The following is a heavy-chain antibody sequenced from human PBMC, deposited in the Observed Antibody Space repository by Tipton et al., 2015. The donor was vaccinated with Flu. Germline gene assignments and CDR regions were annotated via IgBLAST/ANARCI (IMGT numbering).Heavy chain of an antibody. CDR1: GFTFSRYG. Sequence: SLRLSCAVSGFTFSRYGMSWVRQAPGKGLGWVSAIGGGGATTYFADSVKGRFTISRDNTRNTLYLQMNSLRAEDTAIYYCARVIPEFVAGLSYWGQGTLVSVSS. CDR2: IGGGGATT. J-gene: IGHJ4*02. D-gene: IGHD6-19*01. V-gene: IGHV3-23*01. CDR3: ARVIPEFVAGLSY.